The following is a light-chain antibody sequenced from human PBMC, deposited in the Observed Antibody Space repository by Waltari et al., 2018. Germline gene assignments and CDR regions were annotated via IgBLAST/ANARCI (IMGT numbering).Light chain of an antibody. Sequence: SVSITCRASQSISTYLSWYQQKPGEAPKLLIFSASSLQSGVPSRFTGTGSGTDFTLTISSLQPEDSATYYCQQSYNYHPYTFGQGTKLEIK. V-gene: IGKV1-39*01. CDR2: SAS. CDR3: QQSYNYHPYT. CDR1: QSISTY. J-gene: IGKJ2*01.